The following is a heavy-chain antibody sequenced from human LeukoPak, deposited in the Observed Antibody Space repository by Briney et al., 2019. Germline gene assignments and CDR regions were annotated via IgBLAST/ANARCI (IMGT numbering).Heavy chain of an antibody. D-gene: IGHD3-22*01. V-gene: IGHV4-59*01. J-gene: IGHJ4*02. Sequence: SETLSLTCSVSGGSISNYYWSWIRQPPGKGLEWIAYIHYSGNTNYNPSLKSRVTISVDTSKNQFSLKLAAVTAADTAVYYCARVDDTSGYFYEFDYWGQGTLVTVSS. CDR3: ARVDDTSGYFYEFDY. CDR1: GGSISNYY. CDR2: IHYSGNT.